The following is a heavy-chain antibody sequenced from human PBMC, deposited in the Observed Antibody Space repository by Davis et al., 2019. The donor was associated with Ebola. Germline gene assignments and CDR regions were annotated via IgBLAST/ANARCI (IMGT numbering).Heavy chain of an antibody. Sequence: GESLKISCAASESRFRDYAFHWVRQAPGKGLEWVAVISYDGSNEWNSEAVKGRFTISRDNSKNTLYLQMNSLRAEDTAVYYCARRTTVTTRGYYYYYYGMDVWGQGTTVTVSS. CDR1: ESRFRDYA. V-gene: IGHV3-30-3*01. CDR3: ARRTTVTTRGYYYYYYGMDV. D-gene: IGHD4-17*01. CDR2: ISYDGSNE. J-gene: IGHJ6*02.